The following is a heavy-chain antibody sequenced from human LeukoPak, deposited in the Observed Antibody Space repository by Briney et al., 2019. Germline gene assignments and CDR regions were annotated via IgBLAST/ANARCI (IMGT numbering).Heavy chain of an antibody. J-gene: IGHJ6*02. CDR1: GGSVSSGSYY. Sequence: SETLSLTCTVSGGSVSSGSYYWSWIRQPPGKGLEWIGYIYYSGSTNYNPSLKSRVTISVDTSKNQFSLKLSSVTAADTAVYYCARHMNYDFWSGYYPHYYYYGMDVWGQGTTVTVSS. CDR3: ARHMNYDFWSGYYPHYYYYGMDV. CDR2: IYYSGST. V-gene: IGHV4-61*01. D-gene: IGHD3-3*01.